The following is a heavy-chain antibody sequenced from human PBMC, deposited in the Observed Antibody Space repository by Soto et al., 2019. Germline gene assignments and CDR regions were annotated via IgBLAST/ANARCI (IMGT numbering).Heavy chain of an antibody. Sequence: GVLRLSCEASGFTFSSNAMTWVRQAPGKGLEWVSAISDSGGSTYYADSVAGRFTISRDNSRHTLYLQMNSLRAEDTAIYYCAKALGRDFSDFDSWGQGTQVTVSS. CDR1: GFTFSSNA. CDR2: ISDSGGST. V-gene: IGHV3-23*01. J-gene: IGHJ4*02. D-gene: IGHD3-10*01. CDR3: AKALGRDFSDFDS.